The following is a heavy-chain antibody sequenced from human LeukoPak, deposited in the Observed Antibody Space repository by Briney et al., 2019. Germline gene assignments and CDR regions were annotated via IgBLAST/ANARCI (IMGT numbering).Heavy chain of an antibody. V-gene: IGHV4-34*01. CDR1: GGSLSGYY. Sequence: PSETLSLTCAVYGGSLSGYYGSWIRQPPGKGLEWIGEINHSGSTNYNPSLKSRVTISVDTSKNQFSLKLSSVTAADTAVYYCANHGYCTNGVCQFGYFQHWGQGTLVTVSS. J-gene: IGHJ1*01. CDR3: ANHGYCTNGVCQFGYFQH. CDR2: INHSGST. D-gene: IGHD2-8*01.